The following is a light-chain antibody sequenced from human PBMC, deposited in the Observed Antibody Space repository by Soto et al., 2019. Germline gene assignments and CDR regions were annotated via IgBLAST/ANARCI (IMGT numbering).Light chain of an antibody. V-gene: IGKV3-20*01. CDR1: QTVSSNH. J-gene: IGKJ5*01. Sequence: EVVLTQSPGTLSLSPGERATLSCRASQTVSSNHLIWYQQKPGQAPTLLIYGASSRATGIPDRVSGSASGTNFTLTISKLEPEDFAVYYCQHYGSSPPITFGQGTRLEIK. CDR2: GAS. CDR3: QHYGSSPPIT.